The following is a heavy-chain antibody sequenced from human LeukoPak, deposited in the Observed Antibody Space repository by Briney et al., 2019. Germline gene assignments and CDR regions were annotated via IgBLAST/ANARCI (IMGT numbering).Heavy chain of an antibody. J-gene: IGHJ3*02. D-gene: IGHD4-23*01. Sequence: PSDTLSLTCTVSGGSFSSYYWSWIRQPPGKGLEWIGYIYYIGSTNFNPSLMSRATISLDTSKNQFSLSLSSVTAADTAIYYCVRAALHGGNPVDCFDIWGQGTMLTVSS. V-gene: IGHV4-59*08. CDR1: GGSFSSYY. CDR2: IYYIGST. CDR3: VRAALHGGNPVDCFDI.